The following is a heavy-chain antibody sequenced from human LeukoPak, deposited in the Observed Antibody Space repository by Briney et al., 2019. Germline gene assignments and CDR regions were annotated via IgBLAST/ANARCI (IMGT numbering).Heavy chain of an antibody. CDR2: IVVGSGNT. V-gene: IGHV1-58*01. CDR1: GFTFTSSA. CDR3: AGSAIAVAGQYYYGMDV. J-gene: IGHJ6*04. Sequence: ASVKVSCKASGFTFTSSAVQWVRQARGQRLEWIGWIVVGSGNTNYARKFQERVTITRDMSTSTAYMELSSLRSEDTAVYYCAGSAIAVAGQYYYGMDVWGKGTTVTVSS. D-gene: IGHD6-19*01.